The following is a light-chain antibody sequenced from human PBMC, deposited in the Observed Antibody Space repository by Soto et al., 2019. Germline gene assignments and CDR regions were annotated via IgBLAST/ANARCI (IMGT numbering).Light chain of an antibody. J-gene: IGLJ2*01. CDR3: GAWDDSLNTVV. CDR1: ASNLGGNP. CDR2: TNH. V-gene: IGLV1-44*01. Sequence: QSVLTQPPSVSWTPGQKVSISCSGTASNLGGNPVNWYQHLPGAAPKLLIYTNHQRPSGVPDRFSGSKSGTTASLATSWLRSEDEADFYCGAWDDSLNTVVFGGGTKLTVL.